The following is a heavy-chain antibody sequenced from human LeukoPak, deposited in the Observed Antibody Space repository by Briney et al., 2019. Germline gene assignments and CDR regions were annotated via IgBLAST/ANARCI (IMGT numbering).Heavy chain of an antibody. D-gene: IGHD2-21*01. CDR2: IYTSGST. CDR3: ASGDHYYYYYYMDV. Sequence: SETLSLTCTVSGGSISSGSYYWSWIRQPAGKGLEWIGRIYTSGSTNYNPSLKSRVTISVDTSKNQFSLKLSSVTAADTAVYYCASGDHYYYYYYMDVWGKGTTVTISS. J-gene: IGHJ6*03. CDR1: GGSISSGSYY. V-gene: IGHV4-61*02.